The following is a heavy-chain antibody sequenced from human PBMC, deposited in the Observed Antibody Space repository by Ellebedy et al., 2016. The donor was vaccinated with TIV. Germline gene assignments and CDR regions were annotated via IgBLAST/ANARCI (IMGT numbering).Heavy chain of an antibody. D-gene: IGHD4-11*01. Sequence: GESLKISCATSGFSMSGYEMSWVRQAPGKGLEWVSSISYDSTYKYYAGSVRGRFTISRDNVKGSLFLEMNSLRAEDTAVYYCARDSASHLRFSYTDYWGRGTLIAVSS. V-gene: IGHV3-21*01. CDR1: GFSMSGYE. J-gene: IGHJ4*01. CDR2: ISYDSTYK. CDR3: ARDSASHLRFSYTDY.